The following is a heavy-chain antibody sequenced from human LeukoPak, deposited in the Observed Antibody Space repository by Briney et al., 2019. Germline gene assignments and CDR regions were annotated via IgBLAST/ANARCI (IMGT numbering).Heavy chain of an antibody. J-gene: IGHJ3*02. CDR3: ARRLLEDIVVVPDAFDI. CDR2: IYYSGST. V-gene: IGHV4-39*01. D-gene: IGHD2-2*01. CDR1: GGSISSSSYY. Sequence: PSETLSLTCTVSGGSISSSSYYWGWIRQPPGKGLEWIGSIYYSGSTYYNPSLKSRVTISVDTSKNQFSLKLSSVTAADTAVYYCARRLLEDIVVVPDAFDIWGQGTMVTVSS.